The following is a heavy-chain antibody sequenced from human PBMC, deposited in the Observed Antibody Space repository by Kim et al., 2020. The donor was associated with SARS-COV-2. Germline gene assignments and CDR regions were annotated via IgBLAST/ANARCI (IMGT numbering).Heavy chain of an antibody. CDR2: ISVSGGST. CDR1: GFTFSSYA. Sequence: GGSLRLSCAASGFTFSSYAMSWVRQAPGKGLEWVSAISVSGGSTYYADSVKGRFTISRDNSKNTLYLQMNSLRAEDTAVYYCAKGSDGWLRGNWFDPWGQGTLVTVSS. V-gene: IGHV3-23*01. CDR3: AKGSDGWLRGNWFDP. D-gene: IGHD5-12*01. J-gene: IGHJ5*02.